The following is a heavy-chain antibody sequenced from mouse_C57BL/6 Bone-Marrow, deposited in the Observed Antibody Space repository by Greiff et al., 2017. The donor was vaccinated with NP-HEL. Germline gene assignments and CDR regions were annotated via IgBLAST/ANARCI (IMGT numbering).Heavy chain of an antibody. J-gene: IGHJ4*01. CDR2: INYDGSST. V-gene: IGHV5-16*01. CDR3: ARESGLYYAMDY. D-gene: IGHD1-3*01. CDR1: GFTFSDYY. Sequence: EVQLQESEGGLVQPGSSMKLSCTASGFTFSDYYMAWVRQVPEKGLEWVANINYDGSSTYYLDSLKSRFIISRDNAKNILYLQMSSLKSEDTATYYCARESGLYYAMDYWGQGTSVTVSS.